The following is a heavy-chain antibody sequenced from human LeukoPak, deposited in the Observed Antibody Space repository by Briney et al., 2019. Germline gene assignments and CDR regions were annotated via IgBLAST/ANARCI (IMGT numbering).Heavy chain of an antibody. CDR3: ASAPDTAMVEEFDY. J-gene: IGHJ4*02. Sequence: PGGSLRLSCAASGITVSNYYMTWIRQAPGKGLEWISYISSSGRTIYYADSVKGRFTISRDNAKNSLYLQMNSLRAEDTAVYYCASAPDTAMVEEFDYWGQGTLVTVSS. CDR1: GITVSNYY. CDR2: ISSSGRTI. D-gene: IGHD5-18*01. V-gene: IGHV3-11*04.